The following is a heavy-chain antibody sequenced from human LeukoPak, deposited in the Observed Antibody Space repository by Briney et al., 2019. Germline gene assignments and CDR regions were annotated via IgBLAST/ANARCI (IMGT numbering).Heavy chain of an antibody. V-gene: IGHV3-30-3*01. CDR1: GFTFSSYA. J-gene: IGHJ4*02. Sequence: PGGSLRLSCAASGFTFSSYAMHWVRQAPGKGLEWVAVISYDGSNKYYADSVKGRFIISRDNSKNTLYLQMNSLRAEDTAVYYCARSLVGAFDYWGQGTLVTVSS. CDR3: ARSLVGAFDY. D-gene: IGHD1-26*01. CDR2: ISYDGSNK.